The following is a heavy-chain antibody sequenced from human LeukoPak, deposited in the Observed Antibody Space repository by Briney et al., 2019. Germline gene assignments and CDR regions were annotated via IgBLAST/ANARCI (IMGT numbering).Heavy chain of an antibody. J-gene: IGHJ4*02. CDR1: GGSISSGSYF. V-gene: IGHV4-61*02. Sequence: SETLSLTCTVSGGSISSGSYFWSWIQQPAGKGLEWIGRIYSGWPTNYNPSLKSRVTISMDTSKNQFFLRLSSVTAADTAVYYCARAPGRRCNGGTCNSGVDYWGQGTLVTVSS. CDR3: ARAPGRRCNGGTCNSGVDY. D-gene: IGHD2-15*01. CDR2: IYSGWPT.